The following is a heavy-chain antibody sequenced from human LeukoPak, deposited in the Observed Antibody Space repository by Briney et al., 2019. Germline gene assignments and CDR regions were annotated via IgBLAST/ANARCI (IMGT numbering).Heavy chain of an antibody. CDR3: ARITSRVATRTGLGY. J-gene: IGHJ4*02. V-gene: IGHV1-2*02. D-gene: IGHD5-24*01. CDR2: INPNSGGT. Sequence: ASVKVSCKASGYTFTGYYIHWVRQAPGQGLEWMGWINPNSGGTNYAQHFQGRVTMTRDTSISTAYMDLSSLRSEDTAVYYCARITSRVATRTGLGYWGQGTLVTVSS. CDR1: GYTFTGYY.